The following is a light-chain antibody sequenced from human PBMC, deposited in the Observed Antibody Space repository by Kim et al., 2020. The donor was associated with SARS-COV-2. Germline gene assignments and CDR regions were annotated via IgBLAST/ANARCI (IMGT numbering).Light chain of an antibody. CDR2: KAS. CDR3: QQYNSYRYT. V-gene: IGKV1-5*03. J-gene: IGKJ2*01. Sequence: SASVVDRVTITCRASQSISSWLAWYQQKPGKAPKLLIYKASSLESGVPSRFSGSGSGTEFTLTISSLQPDDFATYYCQQYNSYRYTFGQGTKLEI. CDR1: QSISSW.